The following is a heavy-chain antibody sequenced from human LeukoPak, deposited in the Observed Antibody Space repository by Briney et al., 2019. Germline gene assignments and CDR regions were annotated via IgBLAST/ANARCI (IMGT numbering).Heavy chain of an antibody. CDR3: ARATYYYDSSGYTNWFDP. V-gene: IGHV3-53*01. CDR1: GFTVSSNY. Sequence: PGGSLRLSCAASGFTVSSNYMSWVRQAPGKGLEWVSVIYSGGSTYYADSVKGRFTISRDNSKNTRYLQMNSLRAEDTAVYYCARATYYYDSSGYTNWFDPWGQGTLVTVSS. D-gene: IGHD3-22*01. CDR2: IYSGGST. J-gene: IGHJ5*02.